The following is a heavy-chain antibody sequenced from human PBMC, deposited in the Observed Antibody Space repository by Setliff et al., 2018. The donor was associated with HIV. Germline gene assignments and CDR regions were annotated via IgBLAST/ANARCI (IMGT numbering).Heavy chain of an antibody. CDR1: GVSIPTGDYY. CDR2: IYYTGST. J-gene: IGHJ4*02. D-gene: IGHD3-22*01. V-gene: IGHV4-30-4*08. Sequence: PSETLSLTCSVSGVSIPTGDYYWTWIRQPPGKGLEWIGSIYYTGSTYYSPSLKSRITISLDTSKNQFSLNLSSVTAADPAVYFCARGGGTMMSLPNRFDFWGLGTLVTVSS. CDR3: ARGGGTMMSLPNRFDF.